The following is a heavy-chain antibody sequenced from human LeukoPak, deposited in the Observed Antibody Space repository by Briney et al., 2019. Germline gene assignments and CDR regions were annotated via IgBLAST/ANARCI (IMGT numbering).Heavy chain of an antibody. J-gene: IGHJ3*02. CDR3: ARGPVTADAFDI. CDR1: GGSFSGYY. Sequence: KPSETLSLTCAVYGGSFSGYYWSWIRQPPRKGLEWIGEINHSGSTNYNPSLKSRVTISVDTSKNQFSLKLSSVTAADTAVYYCARGPVTADAFDIWGQGTMVTVSS. D-gene: IGHD4-17*01. CDR2: INHSGST. V-gene: IGHV4-34*01.